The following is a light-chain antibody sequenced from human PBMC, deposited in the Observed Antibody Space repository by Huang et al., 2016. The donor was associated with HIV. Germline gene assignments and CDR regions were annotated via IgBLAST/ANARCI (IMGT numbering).Light chain of an antibody. CDR3: MQGIHLRT. CDR2: EVS. V-gene: IGKV2-29*02. CDR1: RSLLYSDGKTY. Sequence: EIVMTHSPLLLSVTLGQPASISCNSSRSLLYSDGKTYLYWYLQKPGQSPQLLIYEVSNRFSGVPDRFSGSGSGTDFTLKSSRVEADDVGVYYCMQGIHLRTFGQGTKVEIK. J-gene: IGKJ1*01.